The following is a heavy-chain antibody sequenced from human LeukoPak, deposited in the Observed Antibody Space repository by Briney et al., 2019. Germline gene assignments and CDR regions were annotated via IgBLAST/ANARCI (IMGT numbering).Heavy chain of an antibody. J-gene: IGHJ4*02. CDR3: ARDHKYSSSSGFDY. V-gene: IGHV4-59*01. CDR1: GGSISSYY. D-gene: IGHD6-6*01. CDR2: IYYSGST. Sequence: KASETLSLTCTVSGGSISSYYWSWIRQPPGKGLEWIGYIYYSGSTNYNPSLKSRVTISVDTSKNQFSLKLSSVTAADTAVYYCARDHKYSSSSGFDYWGQGTLVTVSS.